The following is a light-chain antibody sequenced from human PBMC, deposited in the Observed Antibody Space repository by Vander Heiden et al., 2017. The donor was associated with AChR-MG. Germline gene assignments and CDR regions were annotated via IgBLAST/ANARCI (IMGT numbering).Light chain of an antibody. Sequence: EIVMTQSPATLSVSPGESATLSCRASQSVSSNLAWYQQKPGQAPRLLIYCASTRATGIPARFSGSGSGTEFTLTISSLQSEDFAVYYCQQYNNWPPTFGQGTKVEIK. V-gene: IGKV3-15*01. J-gene: IGKJ1*01. CDR2: CAS. CDR1: QSVSSN. CDR3: QQYNNWPPT.